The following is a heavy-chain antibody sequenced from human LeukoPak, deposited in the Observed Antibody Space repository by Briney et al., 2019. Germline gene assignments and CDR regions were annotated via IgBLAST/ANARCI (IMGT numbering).Heavy chain of an antibody. CDR1: GFTFSSYA. CDR2: ISGSGGST. J-gene: IGHJ6*03. V-gene: IGHV3-23*01. CDR3: AKEGRSGYYDSSGYWYYYYYMDV. Sequence: GGSPRLSCAASGFTFSSYAMSWVRQAPGKGLEWVSAISGSGGSTYYADSVKGRFTISRDNSKNTLYLQMNSLRAEDTAVYYCAKEGRSGYYDSSGYWYYYYYMDVWGKGTTVTVSS. D-gene: IGHD3-22*01.